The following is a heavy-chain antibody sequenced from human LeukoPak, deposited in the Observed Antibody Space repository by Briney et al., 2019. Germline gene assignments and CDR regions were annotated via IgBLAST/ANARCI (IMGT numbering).Heavy chain of an antibody. Sequence: PGGSLRLSCAASGFTFSSYAMSWVRQARGKGLEWVSAISGSGGSTYYADSVKGRFTISRDNSKNTLYLQMNSLRADDTAVYYCAKDHTTVTHGLFDSWGQGTLVTVSS. V-gene: IGHV3-23*01. J-gene: IGHJ4*02. CDR2: ISGSGGST. D-gene: IGHD4-17*01. CDR1: GFTFSSYA. CDR3: AKDHTTVTHGLFDS.